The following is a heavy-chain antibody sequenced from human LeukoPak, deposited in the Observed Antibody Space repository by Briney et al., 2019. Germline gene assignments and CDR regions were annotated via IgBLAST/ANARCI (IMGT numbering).Heavy chain of an antibody. D-gene: IGHD5-18*01. CDR1: GFTFSSYA. Sequence: GGSLRLSCAASGFTFSSYAMSWVRQAPGKGLEWVSAISGSGGSTYYAEAVKGRFTISRDNSKNTLSLQMNSLRAEDTAIYYCAKDIAQGYTYGSIEQDYWGQGTLVTVSS. J-gene: IGHJ4*02. CDR2: ISGSGGST. V-gene: IGHV3-23*01. CDR3: AKDIAQGYTYGSIEQDY.